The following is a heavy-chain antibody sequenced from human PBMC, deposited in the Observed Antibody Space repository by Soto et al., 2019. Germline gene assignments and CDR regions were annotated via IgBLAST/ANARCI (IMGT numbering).Heavy chain of an antibody. J-gene: IGHJ4*02. D-gene: IGHD3-22*01. V-gene: IGHV1-24*01. CDR1: GYTLTELS. Sequence: ASVKVSCKVSGYTLTELSMHWVRQAPGKGLEWMGGFDPEDGETIYAQKFQGRVTMTEDTSTDTAYMELSSLRSEDTAVYYCGRSTYYYDSSGYDTPSSFDYWGQGTLVTVSS. CDR3: GRSTYYYDSSGYDTPSSFDY. CDR2: FDPEDGET.